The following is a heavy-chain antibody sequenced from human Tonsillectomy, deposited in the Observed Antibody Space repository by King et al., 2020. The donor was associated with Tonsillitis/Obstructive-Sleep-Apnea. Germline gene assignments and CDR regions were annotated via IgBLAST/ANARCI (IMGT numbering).Heavy chain of an antibody. J-gene: IGHJ6*03. CDR2: IYPGDSDT. Sequence: VQLVESGAEVKKPGESLKISCKGSGYSFTSYWIGWVRQMPGKGLEWMGIIYPGDSDTRYSPSFQGQVTISADKSISTAYLQWSSLKASDTAMYYCARLPIRRSYGTDYYYYYMDVWGKGTTVTVSS. V-gene: IGHV5-51*01. CDR3: ARLPIRRSYGTDYYYYYMDV. D-gene: IGHD5-18*01. CDR1: GYSFTSYW.